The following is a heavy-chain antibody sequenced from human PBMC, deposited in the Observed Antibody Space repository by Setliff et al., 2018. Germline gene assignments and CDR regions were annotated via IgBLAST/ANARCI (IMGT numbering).Heavy chain of an antibody. CDR3: ARATRDSGGWYYEYNWFDP. D-gene: IGHD6-19*01. CDR1: GFTFTDYL. CDR2: INPNSGDT. J-gene: IGHJ5*02. V-gene: IGHV1-2*02. Sequence: GASVKVSCKASGFTFTDYLMNWMRQAPGQGLEWMGCINPNSGDTTFAQKFQGRVTITRDTSNSTDYMDLSRLTSDDTAVYYCARATRDSGGWYYEYNWFDPWGQGTLVTVSS.